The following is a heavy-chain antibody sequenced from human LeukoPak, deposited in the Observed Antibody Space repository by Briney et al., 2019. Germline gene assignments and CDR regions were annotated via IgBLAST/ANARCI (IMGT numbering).Heavy chain of an antibody. CDR2: INHSGST. D-gene: IGHD6-13*01. J-gene: IGHJ4*02. CDR3: ARVVAAAADY. CDR1: GGSFSGYY. Sequence: PSETLSLTCAVYGGSFSGYYWSWIRQPPGKGLEWIGEINHSGSTNYNPSLKSRVTISVDTSKNQFSLKLSSVTAADTAVYYCARVVAAAADYWGQGTLVTVSS. V-gene: IGHV4-34*01.